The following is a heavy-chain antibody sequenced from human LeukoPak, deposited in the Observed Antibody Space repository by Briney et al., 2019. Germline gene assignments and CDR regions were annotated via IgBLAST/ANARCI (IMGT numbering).Heavy chain of an antibody. V-gene: IGHV3-7*01. CDR1: GFTFSNFW. D-gene: IGHD2-15*01. CDR3: ARVEYCYGGSCYHGSFDI. Sequence: GGSLRLSCVASGFTFSNFWMSWVRQVPGKGLEWVANIKQDGSEKYYVDSVKGRFTISRDNAKNSLYLQMNSLRAEGTAVYYCARVEYCYGGSCYHGSFDIWGQGTMVTVSS. CDR2: IKQDGSEK. J-gene: IGHJ3*02.